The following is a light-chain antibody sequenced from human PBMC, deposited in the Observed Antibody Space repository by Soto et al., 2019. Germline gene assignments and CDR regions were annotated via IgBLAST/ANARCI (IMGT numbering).Light chain of an antibody. CDR1: QSVGYW. CDR3: QQYKSFSPYT. Sequence: DIQMTQSPSTLSASVGDRVTITCRASQSVGYWLAWYQRKPGKAPKLLIYDASTLGSGVPSTFSARGSETESTLTISGLQGDDAATYYCQQYKSFSPYTFGQGTRLEIK. J-gene: IGKJ2*01. V-gene: IGKV1-5*01. CDR2: DAS.